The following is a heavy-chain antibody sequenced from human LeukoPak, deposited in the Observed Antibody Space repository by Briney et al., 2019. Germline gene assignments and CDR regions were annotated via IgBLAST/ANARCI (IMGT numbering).Heavy chain of an antibody. CDR3: AKGIKSEYYYYGMDV. D-gene: IGHD3-10*01. J-gene: IGHJ6*02. CDR1: GFTFSSYG. V-gene: IGHV3-30*18. CDR2: ISYDGSNK. Sequence: GGSLRLSYAASGFTFSSYGMHWVRQAPGKGLEWVAVISYDGSNKYYADSVKGRFTISRDNSKNTLYLQMNSLRAEDTAVYYCAKGIKSEYYYYGMDVWGQGTTVTVSS.